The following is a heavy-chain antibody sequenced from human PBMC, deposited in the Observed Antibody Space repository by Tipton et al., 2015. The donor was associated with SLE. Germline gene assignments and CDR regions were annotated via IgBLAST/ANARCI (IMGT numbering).Heavy chain of an antibody. D-gene: IGHD2-21*01. J-gene: IGHJ4*02. CDR3: ARGGEVVIAFDY. CDR2: INHSGST. V-gene: IGHV4-34*01. Sequence: TLSLTCAVYGGSFSGYYWSWIRQPPGKGLEWIGEINHSGSTNYNPSLKSRVTISVDTSKSQFSLKLSSVTAADTAVYYCARGGEVVIAFDYWGQGTLVTVSS. CDR1: GGSFSGYY.